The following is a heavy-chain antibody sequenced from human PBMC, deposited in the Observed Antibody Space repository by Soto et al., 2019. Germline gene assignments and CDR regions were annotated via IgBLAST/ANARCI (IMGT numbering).Heavy chain of an antibody. V-gene: IGHV4-31*03. CDR2: IYYSGST. J-gene: IGHJ4*02. D-gene: IGHD3-9*01. CDR1: GGSISSGGYY. CDR3: ARGGYYDILTGYPKSFDY. Sequence: SETLSLTCTFSGGSISSGGYYWSWIRQHPGKGLEWIGYIYYSGSTYYNPSLKSRVTIPVDTSKNQFSLKLSSVTAADTAVYYCARGGYYDILTGYPKSFDYWGQGTLVTVSS.